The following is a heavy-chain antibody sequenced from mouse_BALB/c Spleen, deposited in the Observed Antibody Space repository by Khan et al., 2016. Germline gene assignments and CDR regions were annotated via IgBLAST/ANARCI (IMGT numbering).Heavy chain of an antibody. D-gene: IGHD1-2*01. CDR3: ARGNYGRAWFAY. CDR1: GDSITSGY. J-gene: IGHJ3*01. CDR2: IRYSGST. Sequence: EVQLQESGPSLVKPSQTLSLTCSVTGDSITSGYWNWIRKFPGNKLEYMGYIRYSGSTYYNPSLNSRISITRDTSKNQYYLQLNAVTTEDTATYYCARGNYGRAWFAYWGQGTLVTVSA. V-gene: IGHV3-8*02.